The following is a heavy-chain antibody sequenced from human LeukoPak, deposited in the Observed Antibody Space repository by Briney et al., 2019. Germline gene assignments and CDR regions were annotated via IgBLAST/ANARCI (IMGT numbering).Heavy chain of an antibody. D-gene: IGHD2-15*01. J-gene: IGHJ1*01. V-gene: IGHV3-7*03. CDR3: AIPDLGYCSGGSCYGEYFQH. CDR2: IKQDGSEK. Sequence: GGSLRLSCAASGFTLSSYWMSWVRQAPGKGLEWVANIKQDGSEKHYVDSVKGRFTISRDNAKNSLYLQMNSLRAEDTAVYYCAIPDLGYCSGGSCYGEYFQHWGQGTLVTVSS. CDR1: GFTLSSYW.